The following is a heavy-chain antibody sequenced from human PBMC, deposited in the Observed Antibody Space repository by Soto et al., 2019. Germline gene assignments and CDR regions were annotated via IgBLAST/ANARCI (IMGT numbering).Heavy chain of an antibody. J-gene: IGHJ4*01. D-gene: IGHD7-27*01. CDR2: IKSKNDGEST. Sequence: EVQLMESGGGSVHPGGSLGLSFAASGFTFNSDWMNWVRQAPGMGLEWVGRIKSKNDGESTNYAAPVTGRFSISRYDSKNTVYLQMKSLKTEDAAVYYCTKDLPDERADWGLDFWGDGTLVTVSS. V-gene: IGHV3-15*07. CDR1: GFTFNSDW. CDR3: TKDLPDERADWGLDF.